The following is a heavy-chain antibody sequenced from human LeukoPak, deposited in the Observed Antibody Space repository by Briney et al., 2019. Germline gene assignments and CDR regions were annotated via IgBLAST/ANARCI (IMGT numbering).Heavy chain of an antibody. Sequence: PSQALSLTCTVSGGSISSGDYYWSWIRQPPGKGLEWIGYIYYSGSTYYNPSLKSRVTISVDTSKNQFSLRLSSVTAADTAVYYCARGKRSYDILNGYYKAPPHYWGQGTLVTVSS. CDR2: IYYSGST. D-gene: IGHD3-9*01. V-gene: IGHV4-30-4*08. CDR1: GGSISSGDYY. CDR3: ARGKRSYDILNGYYKAPPHY. J-gene: IGHJ4*02.